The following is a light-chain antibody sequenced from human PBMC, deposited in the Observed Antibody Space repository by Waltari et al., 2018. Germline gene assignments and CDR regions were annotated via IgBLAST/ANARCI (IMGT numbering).Light chain of an antibody. CDR2: GFS. J-gene: IGLJ2*01. CDR3: SSYTSSSTLGV. V-gene: IGLV2-14*01. CDR1: SSDVGGYNY. Sequence: QSALTQPASVSGSPGQSITISCTGTSSDVGGYNYVSWYQQPPGKAPKLMIYGFSNRPPGFPNRFSGSKSGNTASLTISGRQAEDEADYYCSSYTSSSTLGVFGGGTKLTVL.